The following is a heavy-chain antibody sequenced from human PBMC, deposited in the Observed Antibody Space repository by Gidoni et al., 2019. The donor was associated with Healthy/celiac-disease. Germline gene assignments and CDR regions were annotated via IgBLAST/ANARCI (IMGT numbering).Heavy chain of an antibody. CDR1: GFTFSSYG. J-gene: IGHJ6*02. Sequence: QVQLVESGGGVVQPGRSLRLSCAASGFTFSSYGMHWVRQAPGKGLEWVAVIWYDGSNKYYADSVKGRFTISRDNSKNTLYLQMNSLRAEDTAVYYCARDTAPGIFGETYYYYGMDVWGQGTTVTVSS. D-gene: IGHD3-3*01. V-gene: IGHV3-33*01. CDR3: ARDTAPGIFGETYYYYGMDV. CDR2: IWYDGSNK.